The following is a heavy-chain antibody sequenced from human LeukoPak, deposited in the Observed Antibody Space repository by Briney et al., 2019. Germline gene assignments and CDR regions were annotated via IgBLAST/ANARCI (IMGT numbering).Heavy chain of an antibody. CDR1: GFTFSSYA. J-gene: IGHJ6*03. V-gene: IGHV3-30*04. CDR3: ARDPGGWWPRSYYYYMDV. CDR2: ISYDGSNK. Sequence: GGSLRLSCAASGFTFSSYAMHWVRQAPGKGLEWVAVISYDGSNKYYADSVKGRFTISRDNSKNTLYLQMNSLRAEDTAVYYCARDPGGWWPRSYYYYMDVWGKGTTVTVSS. D-gene: IGHD2-15*01.